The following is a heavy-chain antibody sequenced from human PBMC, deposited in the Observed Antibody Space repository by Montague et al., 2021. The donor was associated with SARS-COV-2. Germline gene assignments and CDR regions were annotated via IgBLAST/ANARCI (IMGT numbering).Heavy chain of an antibody. J-gene: IGHJ4*02. D-gene: IGHD3-3*01. CDR3: ARAPTIFGVVITNFDY. V-gene: IGHV4-31*03. CDR2: IYYSGST. CDR1: GSSISSGGYY. Sequence: TLSLTCTVSGSSISSGGYYWSWIRQHPGKGLEWIGYIYYSGSTYYNPSLKSRVTISVDTSKNQFSLKLSSVTAADTAVYYCARAPTIFGVVITNFDYWGQGTLVTVSS.